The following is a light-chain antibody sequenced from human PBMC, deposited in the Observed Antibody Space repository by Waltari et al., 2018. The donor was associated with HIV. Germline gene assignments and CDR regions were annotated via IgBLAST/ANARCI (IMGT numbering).Light chain of an antibody. J-gene: IGKJ4*01. CDR1: QSLVNRDGHTY. V-gene: IGKV2-24*01. CDR3: MQATQSPLT. Sequence: DILMTQTQLSSRVALGQPASISCRSSQSLVNRDGHTYLSWLHQRPGQPPRPLIYEISNRFSGVPDRFSGSGAGTDFTLKISRVEAEDVGIYYCMQATQSPLTFGGGTKVEIE. CDR2: EIS.